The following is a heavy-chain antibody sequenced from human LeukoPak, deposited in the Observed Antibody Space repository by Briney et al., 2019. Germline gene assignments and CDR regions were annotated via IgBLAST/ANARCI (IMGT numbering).Heavy chain of an antibody. CDR3: ARVYPSYAFDI. V-gene: IGHV3-48*04. CDR2: ISSSSSTI. Sequence: GGSLRLSCAASGFTFSSYSMNWVRQAPGKGLEWVSYISSSSSTIYYADSVKGRFTISRDNAKNSLYLQTNSLRAEDTAVYYCARVYPSYAFDIWGQGTMVTVSS. J-gene: IGHJ3*02. CDR1: GFTFSSYS.